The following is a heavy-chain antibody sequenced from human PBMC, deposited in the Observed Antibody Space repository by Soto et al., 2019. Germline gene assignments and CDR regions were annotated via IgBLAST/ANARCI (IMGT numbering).Heavy chain of an antibody. V-gene: IGHV3-48*03. CDR2: ISSSRTTI. CDR3: AREDYSSGWYHWFDP. D-gene: IGHD6-19*01. Sequence: LSCAASGSSFSSYEMNWVRQAPGKGLEWVSYISSSRTTIHYADSVKGRFTISRDNAKNSLYLQMNSLRAEDTAVYYCAREDYSSGWYHWFDPWGPGTLVTVSS. CDR1: GSSFSSYE. J-gene: IGHJ5*02.